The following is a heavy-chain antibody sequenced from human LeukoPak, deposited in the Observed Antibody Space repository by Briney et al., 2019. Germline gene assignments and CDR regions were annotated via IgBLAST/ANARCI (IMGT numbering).Heavy chain of an antibody. CDR2: IYTSGST. V-gene: IGHV4-61*02. D-gene: IGHD6-19*01. J-gene: IGHJ4*02. Sequence: SETLSLTCTVSGGSISSGSYYWSWIRQPAGKGLEWIGRIYTSGSTNYNPSLKSRVTISVDTSKNQFSLELSSVTAADTAAYYCARGQWLVGGDYFDYWGQGTLVTVSS. CDR1: GGSISSGSYY. CDR3: ARGQWLVGGDYFDY.